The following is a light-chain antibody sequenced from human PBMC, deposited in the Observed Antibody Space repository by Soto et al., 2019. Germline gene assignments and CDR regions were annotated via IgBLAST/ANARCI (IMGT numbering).Light chain of an antibody. Sequence: QSVLTQPPSVSGAPGQRITISCTGTSSNIGTGYCVHWYQHLPGTAPKLLIYDDINRPSGVPDRFSGSKSGTSASLAITGLQADDDADYYCQSYDGSLSGRVFGGGTKLTVL. CDR2: DDI. CDR1: SSNIGTGYC. J-gene: IGLJ3*02. CDR3: QSYDGSLSGRV. V-gene: IGLV1-40*01.